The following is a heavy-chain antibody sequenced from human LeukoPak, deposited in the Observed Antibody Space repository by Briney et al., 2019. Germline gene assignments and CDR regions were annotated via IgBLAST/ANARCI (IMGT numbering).Heavy chain of an antibody. CDR2: IIPIFGTA. Sequence: SVKVSCKASGGTFSSYTTSWVRQAPGQGLEWMGRIIPIFGTANYAQKFQCRVTITTDESTSTAYMELSSLRSEDTAVYYCARDGAPISSWYAYWGQGTLVTVSS. D-gene: IGHD6-13*01. J-gene: IGHJ4*02. CDR1: GGTFSSYT. V-gene: IGHV1-69*05. CDR3: ARDGAPISSWYAY.